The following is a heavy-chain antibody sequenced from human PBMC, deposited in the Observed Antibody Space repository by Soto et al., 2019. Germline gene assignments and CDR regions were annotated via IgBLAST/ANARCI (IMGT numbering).Heavy chain of an antibody. Sequence: GGSLRPSCVASGCVFKNYAMNWARQAPGKGLEWVSEISNSGNTIYVADSRRGRFTLSRDKAKNSPFMQMDRLRADDTAGYYCASDIDNRGNHYGLDVWGQGTTVTVSS. CDR2: ISNSGNTI. CDR3: ASDIDNRGNHYGLDV. D-gene: IGHD1-1*01. CDR1: GCVFKNYA. V-gene: IGHV3-48*03. J-gene: IGHJ6*02.